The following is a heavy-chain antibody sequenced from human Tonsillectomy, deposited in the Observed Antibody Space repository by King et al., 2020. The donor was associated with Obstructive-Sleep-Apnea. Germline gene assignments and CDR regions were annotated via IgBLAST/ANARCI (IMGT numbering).Heavy chain of an antibody. D-gene: IGHD3-22*01. CDR3: ARQTYYYDSSGLDY. J-gene: IGHJ4*02. V-gene: IGHV3-11*01. CDR1: GFTFSDYY. CDR2: ISSSDDTM. Sequence: QLVQSGGDLVTPGGSLRLSCAASGFTFSDYYMNWIRQAPGKGLEWISYISSSDDTMSYADSVKGRFTISGDNAKNSLYLQLNSLRAEDTAVYYCARQTYYYDSSGLDYWGQGTLVIVSS.